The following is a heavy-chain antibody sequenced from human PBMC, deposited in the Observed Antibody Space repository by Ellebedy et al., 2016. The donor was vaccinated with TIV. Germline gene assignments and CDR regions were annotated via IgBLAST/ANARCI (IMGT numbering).Heavy chain of an antibody. CDR1: GFTLRSYS. D-gene: IGHD4-17*01. CDR2: ISSSSSTI. Sequence: PGGSLRLSCAASGFTLRSYSMNWVRQAPGKGLEWVSYISSSSSTIYYADSVKGRLTISRDNAKNSLYLKMNSLRAEDTAVYYCASDPLGNYGDYVDYWGQGTLVTVSS. J-gene: IGHJ4*02. V-gene: IGHV3-48*01. CDR3: ASDPLGNYGDYVDY.